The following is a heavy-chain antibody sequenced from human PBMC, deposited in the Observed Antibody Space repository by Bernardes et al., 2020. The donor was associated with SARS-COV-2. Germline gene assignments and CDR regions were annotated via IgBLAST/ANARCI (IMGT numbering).Heavy chain of an antibody. Sequence: GGSLRLSCTASGFTFGDYAMSWFRQAPGKGLEWVGFIRSKAYGGTTEYAASVKGRFTISRDDSKSIAYLQMNSLKTEDTAVYYCTSQGPYSSCWSYYYHGMDVWGQGTTVTGSS. V-gene: IGHV3-49*03. CDR2: IRSKAYGGTT. CDR1: GFTFGDYA. J-gene: IGHJ6*02. CDR3: TSQGPYSSCWSYYYHGMDV. D-gene: IGHD6-19*01.